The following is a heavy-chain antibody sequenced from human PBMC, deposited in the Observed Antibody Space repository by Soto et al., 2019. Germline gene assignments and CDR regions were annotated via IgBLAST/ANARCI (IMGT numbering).Heavy chain of an antibody. CDR1: GYRFTSYW. J-gene: IGHJ5*02. Sequence: GDSLKISCKGSGYRFTSYWIGGVRQIPGKGLEWMGIIYPGDSDTRYSPSFQGQVTISADKSISTAYLQWSSLQASDTAMYYCACFGVLERASFDPWGQGTLVTVSS. V-gene: IGHV5-51*01. CDR2: IYPGDSDT. CDR3: ACFGVLERASFDP. D-gene: IGHD1-1*01.